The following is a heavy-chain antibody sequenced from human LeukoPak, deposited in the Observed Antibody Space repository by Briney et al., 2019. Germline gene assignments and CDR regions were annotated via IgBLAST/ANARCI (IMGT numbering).Heavy chain of an antibody. D-gene: IGHD2-21*02. CDR2: IYTSGST. CDR1: GGSISSYY. CDR3: ARDNRITAVTAYDF. J-gene: IGHJ4*02. V-gene: IGHV4-4*07. Sequence: SETLSLTCTVSGGSISSYYWSWIRQPAGKGLEWIGRIYTSGSTNYNPSLKSRVTMSVDTSKNHFPLKLTSVTAADTAVYYCARDNRITAVTAYDFWGQGILVTVSS.